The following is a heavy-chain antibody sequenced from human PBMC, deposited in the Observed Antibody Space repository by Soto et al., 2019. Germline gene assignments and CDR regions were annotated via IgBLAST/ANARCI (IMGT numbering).Heavy chain of an antibody. CDR1: GGSITSYY. Sequence: QVHLQESGPGLVKPSETLSLICTVSGGSITSYYWSWVRQPGGKGLEWVGRIYSDGTTNYSPSLNSGVTMSREASKKQFSLWLRSVTAADTAIDYCSRVDCSNSNCRTRGMDVWGQGTTVTVSS. CDR2: IYSDGTT. CDR3: SRVDCSNSNCRTRGMDV. V-gene: IGHV4-4*07. J-gene: IGHJ6*02. D-gene: IGHD2-2*01.